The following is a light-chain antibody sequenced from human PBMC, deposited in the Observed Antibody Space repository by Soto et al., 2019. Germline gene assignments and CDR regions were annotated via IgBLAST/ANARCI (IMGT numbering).Light chain of an antibody. CDR1: QGISNY. V-gene: IGKV1-27*01. Sequence: DIQMTQSPSSLSASVGDRVTITCRASQGISNYLAWYQQKPGKVPKLLIYAASTLQSGVPSRFSGSGSGTDFTLTISSLQPEDVATYYCQKYHSAPWTAFGQGTKVEIK. J-gene: IGKJ1*01. CDR2: AAS. CDR3: QKYHSAPWTA.